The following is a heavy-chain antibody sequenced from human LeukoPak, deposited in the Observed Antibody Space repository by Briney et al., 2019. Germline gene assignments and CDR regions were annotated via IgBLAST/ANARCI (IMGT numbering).Heavy chain of an antibody. J-gene: IGHJ4*02. CDR1: GYTFTGYY. CDR2: INPNSGGT. Sequence: ASVKVSCKASGYTFTGYYMHWVRQAPGQGLEWMGWINPNSGGTNYAQKFQGRVTMTRDTSISTAYMELSRLRSDDTAVYYCARDRNGGYALYDFDYWGQGTLVTVSS. CDR3: ARDRNGGYALYDFDY. D-gene: IGHD5-12*01. V-gene: IGHV1-2*02.